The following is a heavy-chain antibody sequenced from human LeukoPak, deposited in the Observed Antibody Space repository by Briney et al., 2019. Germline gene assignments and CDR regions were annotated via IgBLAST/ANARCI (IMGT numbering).Heavy chain of an antibody. CDR3: ARGGYSYGDYYYYMDV. J-gene: IGHJ6*03. CDR2: IIPIFGTA. V-gene: IGHV1-69*05. Sequence: ASVTLSCKASGGTFSSYAISWVRQAPGQGLEWMGGIIPIFGTANYAQKFQGRVTITTDESTSTAYMELSSLRSEDTAVYYCARGGYSYGDYYYYMDVWGKGTTVTVSS. D-gene: IGHD5-18*01. CDR1: GGTFSSYA.